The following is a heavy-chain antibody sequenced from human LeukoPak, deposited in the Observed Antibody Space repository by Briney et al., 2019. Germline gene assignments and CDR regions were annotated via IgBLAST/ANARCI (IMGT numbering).Heavy chain of an antibody. V-gene: IGHV4-39*07. J-gene: IGHJ4*02. Sequence: PSETLSLTCTVSGGPISSSSYYWGWIRQPPGKGLEWIGSIYYSGSTYYSPSLKSRVTMSVDTSKNQFSLKLSSVTAADTAVYYCARDQGGYGTNEYWGQGTLVTVSS. D-gene: IGHD5-12*01. CDR3: ARDQGGYGTNEY. CDR1: GGPISSSSYY. CDR2: IYYSGST.